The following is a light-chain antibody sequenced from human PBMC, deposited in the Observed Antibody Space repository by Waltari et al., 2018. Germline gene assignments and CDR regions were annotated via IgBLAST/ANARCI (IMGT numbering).Light chain of an antibody. Sequence: EIVLTQSPATLSLSPGEIATLPCRASQTVRSYLAWYQQKPGQAPRLLIFDASSRAPGIPAKFSGSGSGTDFTLTVSNLEPEDFAVYYCQQRSNWPYTFGQGTRVEIK. V-gene: IGKV3-11*01. CDR2: DAS. CDR3: QQRSNWPYT. CDR1: QTVRSY. J-gene: IGKJ2*01.